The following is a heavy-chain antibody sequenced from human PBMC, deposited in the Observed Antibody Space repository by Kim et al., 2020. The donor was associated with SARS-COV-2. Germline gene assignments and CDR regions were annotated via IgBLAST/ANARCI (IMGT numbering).Heavy chain of an antibody. CDR1: GGSISSSSYY. CDR3: ARHNHIFTGYYFDY. Sequence: SETLSLTCTVSGGSISSSSYYWGWIRQPPGKGLEWIGSIYYSGSTYYNPSLKSRVTISVDTSKNQFSLKLSSVTAADTAVYYCARHNHIFTGYYFDYWGQGTLVTVSS. J-gene: IGHJ4*02. D-gene: IGHD3-9*01. V-gene: IGHV4-39*01. CDR2: IYYSGST.